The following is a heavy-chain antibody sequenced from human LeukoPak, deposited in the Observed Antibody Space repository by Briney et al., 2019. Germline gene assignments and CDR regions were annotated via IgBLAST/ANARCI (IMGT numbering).Heavy chain of an antibody. CDR3: ADYGVSGVRNNFY. CDR1: GLAFSSYA. Sequence: PGGSLRLSSAASGLAFSSYAMSWVRPAPGKGLEWVSTISVASNTFYADSVKGRFTISRDNSRNTVYLQMTSLRADDTAVYYCADYGVSGVRNNFYWGQGTLVTVSS. J-gene: IGHJ4*02. V-gene: IGHV3-23*01. D-gene: IGHD3-3*01. CDR2: ISVASNT.